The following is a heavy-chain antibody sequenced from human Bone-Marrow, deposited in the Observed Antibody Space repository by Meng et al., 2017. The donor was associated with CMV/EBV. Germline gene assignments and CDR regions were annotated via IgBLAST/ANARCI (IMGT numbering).Heavy chain of an antibody. CDR1: GYTFTSYD. V-gene: IGHV1-8*03. Sequence: ASVKVSCKASGYTFTSYDINWVRQATGQGLELMGWMSPNSGNTGFAQQFQGRVTITRHTAISTAYMELSSLRSEDTAVYYCARDWEYYYDSSGYAGGAFDIWGQGTMVTVSS. CDR2: MSPNSGNT. J-gene: IGHJ3*02. CDR3: ARDWEYYYDSSGYAGGAFDI. D-gene: IGHD3-22*01.